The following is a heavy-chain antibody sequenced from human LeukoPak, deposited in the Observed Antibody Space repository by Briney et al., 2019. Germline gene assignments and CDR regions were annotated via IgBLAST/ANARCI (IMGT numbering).Heavy chain of an antibody. V-gene: IGHV1-2*02. J-gene: IGHJ4*02. Sequence: GASVKVFCKASGYTFTGYYMHWVRQAPGQGLEWMGWINPNSGGTNYAQKFQGRVTMTRDTSISTAYMELSRLRSDDTAVYYCAIVRLGELSPSFDYWGQGTLVTVSS. CDR3: AIVRLGELSPSFDY. CDR1: GYTFTGYY. CDR2: INPNSGGT. D-gene: IGHD3-16*02.